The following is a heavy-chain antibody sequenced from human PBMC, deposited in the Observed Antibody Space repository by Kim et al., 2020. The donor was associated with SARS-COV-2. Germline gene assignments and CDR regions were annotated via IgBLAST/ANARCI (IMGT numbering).Heavy chain of an antibody. Sequence: GGSLRLSCAASGFTFSSYGMHWVRQAPGKGLEWVAVIWYDGSNKYYADSVKGRFTISRDNSKNTLYLQMNSLRAEDTAVYYCAREGGGSLAWYGMDVWGQGTTVTVSS. V-gene: IGHV3-33*01. D-gene: IGHD2-15*01. CDR2: IWYDGSNK. CDR3: AREGGGSLAWYGMDV. CDR1: GFTFSSYG. J-gene: IGHJ6*02.